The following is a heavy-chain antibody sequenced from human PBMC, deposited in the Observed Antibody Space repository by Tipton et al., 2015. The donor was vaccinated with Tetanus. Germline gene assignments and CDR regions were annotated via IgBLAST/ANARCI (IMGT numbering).Heavy chain of an antibody. CDR1: GGSISSYY. CDR2: IYYSGST. CDR3: ARANYDSSKKGPFDS. J-gene: IGHJ4*02. D-gene: IGHD1-7*01. Sequence: TLSLTCTVSGGSISSYYWSWIRQPPGKGLEWIGYIYYSGSTNYNPSLKSRVTISVDTSNNHFSLRLSSVTAADTAVYYCARANYDSSKKGPFDSWGQGSLVIVSS. V-gene: IGHV4-59*08.